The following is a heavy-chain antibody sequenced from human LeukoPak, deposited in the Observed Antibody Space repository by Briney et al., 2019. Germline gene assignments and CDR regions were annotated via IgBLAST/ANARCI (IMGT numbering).Heavy chain of an antibody. J-gene: IGHJ3*02. CDR2: MTRSSAT. CDR3: ARAQTMFWEFDGFDI. D-gene: IGHD3-10*02. V-gene: IGHV3-48*02. CDR1: GFSFTSYS. Sequence: QPGGSLRLSCTASGFSFTSYSMNWVRQAPGKGLEWVATMTRSSATFYADSVKGRFTISRDNAKNSVYLQMNSLRDEDTAVYSCARAQTMFWEFDGFDIWGRGTKVTVSS.